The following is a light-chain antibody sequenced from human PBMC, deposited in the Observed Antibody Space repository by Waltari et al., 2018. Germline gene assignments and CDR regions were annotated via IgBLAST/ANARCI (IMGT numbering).Light chain of an antibody. V-gene: IGKV3-20*01. CDR1: QSVGRY. CDR2: HAS. J-gene: IGKJ1*01. CDR3: QKYESLPAT. Sequence: EIVLTQSPGTLSLSPGGRATLSCRASQSVGRYLVWYQQKPGQAPRLLIYHASIRATGIPDRFSGSGSGTDFSLTISRLEPEDFAVYYCQKYESLPATFGQGTKVEI.